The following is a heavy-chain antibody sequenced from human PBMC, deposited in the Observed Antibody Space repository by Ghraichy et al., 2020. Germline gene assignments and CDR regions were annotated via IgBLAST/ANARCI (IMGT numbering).Heavy chain of an antibody. CDR2: IIPIFGTA. CDR1: GGTFSSYA. CDR3: ARGDYCSGGSCYTIDY. J-gene: IGHJ4*01. V-gene: IGHV1-69*05. Sequence: SVKVSCKASGGTFSSYAISWVRQAPGQGLEWMGGIIPIFGTANYAQKFQGRVTITTDESTSTAYMELSSLRSEETAVYYCARGDYCSGGSCYTIDYWGHGTLVTVSS. D-gene: IGHD2-15*01.